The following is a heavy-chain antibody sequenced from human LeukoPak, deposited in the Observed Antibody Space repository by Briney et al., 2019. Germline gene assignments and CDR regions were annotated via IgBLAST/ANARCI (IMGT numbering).Heavy chain of an antibody. CDR3: ARDVVGTVDY. CDR2: IYYSGST. Sequence: PSETLSLTCTVSGGSISSYYWSWIRQPPGKGLEWIGYIYYSGSTNYNPSLKSRVTISVDTSKNQFSLKLCSVTAADTAVYYCARDVVGTVDYWGQGTLVTVSS. CDR1: GGSISSYY. J-gene: IGHJ4*02. V-gene: IGHV4-59*01. D-gene: IGHD2-2*01.